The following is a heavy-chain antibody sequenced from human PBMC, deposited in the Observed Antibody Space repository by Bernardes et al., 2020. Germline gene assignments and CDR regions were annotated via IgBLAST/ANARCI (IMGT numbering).Heavy chain of an antibody. CDR1: GGSFSGYY. V-gene: IGHV4-34*01. D-gene: IGHD2-2*01. J-gene: IGHJ6*04. CDR3: ARHRVVVVPAAMPDDYYYYYGMDV. CDR2: INHSGST. Sequence: SETLSLTCAVYGGSFSGYYWSWIRQPPGKGLEWIGEINHSGSTNYNPSLKSRVTISVDTSKNQFSLKLSSVTAADTAVYYCARHRVVVVPAAMPDDYYYYYGMDVWGKGTTVTVSS.